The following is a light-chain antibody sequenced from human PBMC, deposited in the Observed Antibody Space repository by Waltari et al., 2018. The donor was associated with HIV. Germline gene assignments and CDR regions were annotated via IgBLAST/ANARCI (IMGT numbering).Light chain of an antibody. CDR1: SSDVGGYNY. CDR3: CSYAGTSTWV. CDR2: DVS. Sequence: QSALTQPASVSGSPGQSITISCTGTSSDVGGYNYVSWYQQHPGKAPKLMIYDVSKRPSGVSIRFSGSKSGNTASLTISGLQADDEADYYCCSYAGTSTWVFGGGTQLTVL. V-gene: IGLV2-23*02. J-gene: IGLJ3*02.